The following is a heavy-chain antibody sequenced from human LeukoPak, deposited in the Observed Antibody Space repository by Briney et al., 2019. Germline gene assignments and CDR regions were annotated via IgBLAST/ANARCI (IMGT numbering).Heavy chain of an antibody. J-gene: IGHJ4*02. CDR1: GYTFTSYY. D-gene: IGHD1-26*01. V-gene: IGHV1-46*01. CDR3: AREGRGLGAFDY. CDR2: INPSGGST. Sequence: ASVKVSCKASGYTFTSYYMHWVRQAPGQGLKWMGIINPSGGSTSYAQKFQGRVTMTRDTSTSTVYMELSSLRSEDTAVYYCAREGRGLGAFDYWGQGTLVTVSS.